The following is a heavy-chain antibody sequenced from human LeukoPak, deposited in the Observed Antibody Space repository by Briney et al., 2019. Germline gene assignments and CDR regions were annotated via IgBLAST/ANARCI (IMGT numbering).Heavy chain of an antibody. Sequence: TGGSLRLSCAASGFAFSSFAMGWVRQAPGKGLEWLSTINGVGNTTFYADSVKGRFTISRDNSKKPLYLNMDGMRPDDTAIYYCTKELHVAVAVADYYYFYMDVWGRGTAVSVSS. CDR1: GFAFSSFA. J-gene: IGHJ6*03. D-gene: IGHD6-19*01. V-gene: IGHV3-23*01. CDR3: TKELHVAVAVADYYYFYMDV. CDR2: INGVGNTT.